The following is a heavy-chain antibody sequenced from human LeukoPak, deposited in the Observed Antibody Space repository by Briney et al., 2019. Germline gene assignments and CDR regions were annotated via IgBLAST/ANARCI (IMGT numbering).Heavy chain of an antibody. Sequence: GGSLRLSCAASGFTFRNYWMHWVRQAPGKGLVWVSHINSDGSSTTYADSVKGRITISRDNAKNTLFLQMNSLRAEDTAVYYCARGRMVGANYYFDYWGQGTLVTVSS. CDR2: INSDGSST. D-gene: IGHD1-26*01. J-gene: IGHJ4*02. CDR3: ARGRMVGANYYFDY. V-gene: IGHV3-74*01. CDR1: GFTFRNYW.